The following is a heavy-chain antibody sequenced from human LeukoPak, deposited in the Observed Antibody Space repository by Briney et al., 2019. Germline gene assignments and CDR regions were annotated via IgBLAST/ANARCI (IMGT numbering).Heavy chain of an antibody. CDR3: GRTADSSGRSPRTVCDY. CDR2: IIRICGTT. CDR1: GGTFSSYA. Sequence: SVKVSCKASGGTFSSYAISWVRQAPGQGLEWMGGIIRICGTTNYAETFKGRVTIPGDDSTGPAYMELSSRRSEATAVYYCGRTADSSGRSPRTVCDYWGQGTLVTVPS. V-gene: IGHV1-69*13. J-gene: IGHJ4*02. D-gene: IGHD6-19*01.